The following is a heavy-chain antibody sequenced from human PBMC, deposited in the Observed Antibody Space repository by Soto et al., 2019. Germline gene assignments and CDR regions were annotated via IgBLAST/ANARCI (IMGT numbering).Heavy chain of an antibody. D-gene: IGHD4-17*01. CDR3: AKEPYGDYWYFDL. V-gene: IGHV3-30*18. CDR1: GFTFSSYG. J-gene: IGHJ2*01. CDR2: ISYDGSNK. Sequence: QVQLVESGGGVVQPGRSLRLSCAASGFTFSSYGMHWVRQAPGKGLEWVAVISYDGSNKYYADSVKGRFTISRDNSKNTLYRQMNSLRAEDTAVYYCAKEPYGDYWYFDLWGRGTLVTVSS.